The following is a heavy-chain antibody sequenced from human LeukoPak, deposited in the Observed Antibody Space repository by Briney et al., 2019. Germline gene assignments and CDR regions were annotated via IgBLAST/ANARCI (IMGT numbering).Heavy chain of an antibody. CDR3: AKVGGMTTVNNAAFDI. D-gene: IGHD4-11*01. Sequence: SETLSLTCTVSGGSISSYYWSWIRQPPGKRPEWIGYIYHSGATNYNPSLKSRVTISLDTSKKYFSLKLTSVTAADTAIYYCAKVGGMTTVNNAAFDIWGQGTMVTVAS. J-gene: IGHJ3*02. V-gene: IGHV4-59*01. CDR2: IYHSGAT. CDR1: GGSISSYY.